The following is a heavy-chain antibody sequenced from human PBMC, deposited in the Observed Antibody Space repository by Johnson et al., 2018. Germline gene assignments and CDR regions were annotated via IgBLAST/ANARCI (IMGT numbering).Heavy chain of an antibody. D-gene: IGHD5-18*01. J-gene: IGHJ6*02. Sequence: EVQLVESGGGLVQPGGSLRLSCAASGFTFSSYWMHWVRQAPGKGLVWFSRINSDGSSTSYAASVKGRFTIPRDNSKNTRYLQMNSLRAEDTAVYYCARARSWGIQLYYYYYGMDVWGQGTTVTVSS. V-gene: IGHV3-74*02. CDR3: ARARSWGIQLYYYYYGMDV. CDR1: GFTFSSYW. CDR2: INSDGSST.